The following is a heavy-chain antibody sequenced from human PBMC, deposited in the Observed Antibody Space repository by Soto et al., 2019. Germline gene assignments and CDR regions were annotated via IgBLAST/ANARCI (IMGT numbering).Heavy chain of an antibody. V-gene: IGHV1-3*01. J-gene: IGHJ4*02. CDR1: GYTFSAYT. CDR2: INAGSGNT. D-gene: IGHD1-7*01. CDR3: ARTYNWNSEGFDH. Sequence: QAQLVQSGAEMKKPGASVKVSCKATGYTFSAYTMNWVRQAPGQSLEWMGWINAGSGNTKYSQNFQGRVTLTTDTSTTTAYMELMSLTSDDTAIYYCARTYNWNSEGFDHWGQGTLVTVST.